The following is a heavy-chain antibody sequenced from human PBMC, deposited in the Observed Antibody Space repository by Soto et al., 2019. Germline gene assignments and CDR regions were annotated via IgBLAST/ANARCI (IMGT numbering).Heavy chain of an antibody. CDR1: GGSISSSNW. D-gene: IGHD5-12*01. J-gene: IGHJ6*02. CDR2: IYHSGST. CDR3: ARDGSIHPYYYGMDV. V-gene: IGHV4-4*02. Sequence: SETLSLTCAVSGGSISSSNWRSWVRQPPGKGLEWIGEIYHSGSTNYNPSLKSRVTISVDKSKNQFSLKLSSVTAADTAVYYCARDGSIHPYYYGMDVWGQGTTVTVSS.